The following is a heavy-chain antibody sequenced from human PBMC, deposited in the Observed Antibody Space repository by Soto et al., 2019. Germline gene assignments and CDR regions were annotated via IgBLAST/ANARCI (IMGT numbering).Heavy chain of an antibody. J-gene: IGHJ4*02. CDR2: ISGSGGST. V-gene: IGHV3-23*01. CDR3: AVSPRFTIFGVVTTHPWRS. Sequence: PGGSLRLSCAASGFTFSSYAMSWVRQAPGKGLEWVSAISGSGGSTYYADSVKGRFTISRDNSKNTLYLQMNSLRAEDTAVYYCAVSPRFTIFGVVTTHPWRSWGQGTLVTVSS. D-gene: IGHD3-3*01. CDR1: GFTFSSYA.